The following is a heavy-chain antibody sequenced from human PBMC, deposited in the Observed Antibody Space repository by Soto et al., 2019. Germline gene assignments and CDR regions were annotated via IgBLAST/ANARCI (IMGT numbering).Heavy chain of an antibody. CDR1: GFSLTSPGMC. D-gene: IGHD1-20*01. V-gene: IGHV2-70*13. Sequence: SGPTLVNPTETLTLTCTFSGFSLTSPGMCVSWIRQSPGKALEWLALIERDDDDKYYSTSLKTRLTISEDTPKNQVVLTMANMEPADTATYYCARSIRGPRRFNGMDVWGQGTTVTVSS. J-gene: IGHJ6*02. CDR3: ARSIRGPRRFNGMDV. CDR2: IERDDDDK.